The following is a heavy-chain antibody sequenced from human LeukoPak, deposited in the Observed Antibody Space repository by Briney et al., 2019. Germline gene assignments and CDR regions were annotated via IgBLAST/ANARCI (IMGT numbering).Heavy chain of an antibody. J-gene: IGHJ3*02. CDR3: ASTAAAETLDAFDI. CDR1: GFTFSSYE. D-gene: IGHD6-13*01. CDR2: ISSSGSTI. Sequence: GGSLRLSCAAPGFTFSSYEMNWVRQAPGKGLEWVSYISSSGSTIYYADSVKGRFTISRDNAKNSLYLQMNSLRAEDTAVYYCASTAAAETLDAFDIWGQGTMVTVSS. V-gene: IGHV3-48*03.